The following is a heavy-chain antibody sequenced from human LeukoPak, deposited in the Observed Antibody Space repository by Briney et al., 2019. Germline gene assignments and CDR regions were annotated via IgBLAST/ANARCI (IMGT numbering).Heavy chain of an antibody. D-gene: IGHD3-3*02. CDR2: ISASSTYI. Sequence: GGSLRLSCVGSGFTFSPYNMHWVRQAPGEGLEWASSISASSTYIYYADSVKGRFTISRDNAKNSLYLQMNSLRAEDTAVYYCARNGWNSIISYYYYMDVWGKGTTVTVSS. CDR1: GFTFSPYN. J-gene: IGHJ6*03. CDR3: ARNGWNSIISYYYYMDV. V-gene: IGHV3-21*04.